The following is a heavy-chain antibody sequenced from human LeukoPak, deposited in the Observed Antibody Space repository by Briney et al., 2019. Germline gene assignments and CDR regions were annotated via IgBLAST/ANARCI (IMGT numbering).Heavy chain of an antibody. CDR2: ITTGDGYT. CDR3: AKDPRQWPTAFDY. Sequence: PGGSLRLSCAASGFTFSSYTMTWVRQAPGKGLKWVSTITTGDGYTYYADSVKGRFTVSRDDSKNTLYLQMNSLRAEDTAVYYCAKDPRQWPTAFDYWGQGTLVTVSS. J-gene: IGHJ4*02. CDR1: GFTFSSYT. V-gene: IGHV3-23*01. D-gene: IGHD6-19*01.